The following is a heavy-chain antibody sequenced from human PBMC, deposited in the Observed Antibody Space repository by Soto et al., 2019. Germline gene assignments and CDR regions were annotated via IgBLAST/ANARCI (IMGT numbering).Heavy chain of an antibody. V-gene: IGHV3-11*01. J-gene: IGHJ6*02. D-gene: IGHD3-16*01. CDR1: GFILSDYY. CDR2: ISVSGTSI. Sequence: QVQLLESGGGLVKPGGSLRLSCAASGFILSDYYMSWIRQAPGKGLDWVSYISVSGTSIYYADSVKGRFTVSRDNAKSSVYLQMNSLRAEDTAIYYCVRDGGPLSYYGLDVWGQGTTVTVSS. CDR3: VRDGGPLSYYGLDV.